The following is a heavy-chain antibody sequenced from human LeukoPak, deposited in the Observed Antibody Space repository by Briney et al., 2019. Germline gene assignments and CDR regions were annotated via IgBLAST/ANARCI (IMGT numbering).Heavy chain of an antibody. CDR3: ARTPVSSYYDTSGRRDFDY. CDR1: GFTFSSCA. J-gene: IGHJ4*02. CDR2: IGGSGDST. V-gene: IGHV3-23*01. Sequence: GGSLRLSCAASGFTFSSCAMDWVRQAPGKGLEWVSTIGGSGDSTYYVDSVKGRFTISRDNSKNTLYPQMNSLRAEDTAVYYCARTPVSSYYDTSGRRDFDYWGQGTLVTVSS. D-gene: IGHD3-22*01.